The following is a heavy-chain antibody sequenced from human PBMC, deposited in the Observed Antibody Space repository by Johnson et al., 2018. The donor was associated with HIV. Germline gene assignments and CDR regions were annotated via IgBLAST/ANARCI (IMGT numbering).Heavy chain of an antibody. D-gene: IGHD6-19*01. V-gene: IGHV3-66*02. CDR1: GFTVSTNY. CDR2: IYSGGST. J-gene: IGHJ3*02. Sequence: VQLVESGGGLVQPGGSLRLSCAASGFTVSTNYMSWIRQAPGKGLEWVSVIYSGGSTYYADSVKGRFTISRDNSKNTLYLQMNSLRVEDTAVYYCAREVRKAVAGNFDIWGQGTMVTVSS. CDR3: AREVRKAVAGNFDI.